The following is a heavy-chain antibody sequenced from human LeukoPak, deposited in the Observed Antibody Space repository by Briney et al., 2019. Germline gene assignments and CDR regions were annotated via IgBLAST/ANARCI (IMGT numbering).Heavy chain of an antibody. CDR1: GHTFTSYA. V-gene: IGHV7-4-1*02. D-gene: IGHD2-2*01. CDR2: INTNTGSP. CDR3: ACYDCGDY. J-gene: IGHJ4*02. Sequence: ASVKVSCKASGHTFTSYAMNWVRQAPGQGLEWMGWINTNTGSPTYAQAFTGRSVFSLDTSVSTAYLQISSLKAEDTAVYYCACYDCGDYWGQGTLVTVSS.